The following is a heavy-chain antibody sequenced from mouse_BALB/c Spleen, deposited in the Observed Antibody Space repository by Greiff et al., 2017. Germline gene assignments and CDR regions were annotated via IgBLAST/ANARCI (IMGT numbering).Heavy chain of an antibody. D-gene: IGHD2-2*01. Sequence: QVQLKESGPELVKPGASVKISCKASGYAFSSSWMNWVKQRPGQGLEWIGRIYPGDGDTNYNGKFKGKATLTADKSSSTAYMQLSSLTSVDSAVYFCARRGYDETWFAYWGQGTLVTVSA. CDR3: ARRGYDETWFAY. V-gene: IGHV1-82*01. CDR1: GYAFSSSW. CDR2: IYPGDGDT. J-gene: IGHJ3*01.